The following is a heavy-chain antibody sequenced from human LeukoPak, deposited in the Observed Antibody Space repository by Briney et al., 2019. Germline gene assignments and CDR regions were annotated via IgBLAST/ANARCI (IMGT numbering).Heavy chain of an antibody. D-gene: IGHD6-13*01. CDR3: ARAPGYSSSWPYYYYYGMDV. Sequence: SETLSLTCTVSGGSISYYYWSWIRQPPGKGLEWIGYIYYSGSTNYNPSLKSRVTISVDTSKNQFSLKLSSVTAADTAVYYCARAPGYSSSWPYYYYYGMDVWGQGPRVTVSS. V-gene: IGHV4-59*01. CDR1: GGSISYYY. J-gene: IGHJ6*02. CDR2: IYYSGST.